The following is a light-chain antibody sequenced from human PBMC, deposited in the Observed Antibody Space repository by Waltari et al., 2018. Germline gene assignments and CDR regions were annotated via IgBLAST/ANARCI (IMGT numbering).Light chain of an antibody. CDR1: QRIVKY. V-gene: IGKV3-20*01. Sequence: EILLTQSPGPLSLSPGDRATLSCTASQRIVKYLAWYQQKPGQAPRLLIYHTSIRATGIPDRFSGSGSGTDFSLTISRLEPEDFAVYYCQHYVRLPATFGQGTNVEIK. CDR2: HTS. CDR3: QHYVRLPAT. J-gene: IGKJ1*01.